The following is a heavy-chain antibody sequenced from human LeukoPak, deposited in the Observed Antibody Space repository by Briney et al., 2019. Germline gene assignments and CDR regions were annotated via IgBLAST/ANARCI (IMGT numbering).Heavy chain of an antibody. D-gene: IGHD2-21*02. V-gene: IGHV4-34*01. Sequence: SETLSLTCAVYGGSFSGYYWSWICQPPGKGLEWIGEINHSGSTNYNPSLKSRVTISVDTSKNQFSLKLSSVTAADTAVYYCARMVTANYDYWGQGTLVTVSS. CDR1: GGSFSGYY. CDR2: INHSGST. CDR3: ARMVTANYDY. J-gene: IGHJ4*02.